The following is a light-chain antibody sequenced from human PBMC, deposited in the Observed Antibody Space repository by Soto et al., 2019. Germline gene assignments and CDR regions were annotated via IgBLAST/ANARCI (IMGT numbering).Light chain of an antibody. CDR3: QQSSDFPLT. Sequence: DSQLPQSPSTLSASVGDRVTITCRASQSISGWLAWYQQKPGKAPKLLIYDASSLESGVPSRFSGSESGTDFSLTISSLQPEDFATYFCQQSSDFPLTFGGGTKVDIK. V-gene: IGKV1-5*01. CDR2: DAS. CDR1: QSISGW. J-gene: IGKJ4*01.